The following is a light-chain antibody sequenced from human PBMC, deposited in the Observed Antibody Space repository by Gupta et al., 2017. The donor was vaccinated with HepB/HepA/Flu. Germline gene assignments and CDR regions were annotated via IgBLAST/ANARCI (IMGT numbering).Light chain of an antibody. CDR2: GAS. CDR3: QQDCSSPYT. V-gene: IGKV3-20*01. J-gene: IGKJ2*01. Sequence: EIVLTQSPGTLSLSPGERATLSCRASQSVSSTYLAWYQQKPGQAPRLLIYGASSRATGIPDRFSGSGSGTDFTLTISRLEPEDFAVYYCQQDCSSPYTFGQGTNLEIK. CDR1: QSVSSTY.